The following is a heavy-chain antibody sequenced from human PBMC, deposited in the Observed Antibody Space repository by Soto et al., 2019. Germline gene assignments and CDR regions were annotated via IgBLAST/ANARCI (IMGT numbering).Heavy chain of an antibody. Sequence: ASVKVSCKASGYTFTSYDINWVRQATGQGLEWMGWMNPNSGNTGYAQKFQGRVTMTRNTSISTAYMELSSLRSEDTAVYYCARRGAYYDILNRDYYYYGMDVCGQGPTVTVSS. J-gene: IGHJ6*02. V-gene: IGHV1-8*01. CDR1: GYTFTSYD. D-gene: IGHD3-9*01. CDR3: ARRGAYYDILNRDYYYYGMDV. CDR2: MNPNSGNT.